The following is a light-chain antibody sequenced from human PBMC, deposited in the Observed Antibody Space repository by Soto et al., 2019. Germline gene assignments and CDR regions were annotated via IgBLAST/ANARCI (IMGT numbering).Light chain of an antibody. V-gene: IGLV1-44*01. CDR1: SSNIGSNT. J-gene: IGLJ3*02. CDR2: NNA. CDR3: AVWDDSLNGWV. Sequence: QSVLTQAPSASGTPGQRVTISCSGSSSNIGSNTVNWYQQPPGTAPKLLIYNNAQRPSGVPDRFSGSKSGTSASLAIGGLQSEDEADYYCAVWDDSLNGWVFGGGTKLTVL.